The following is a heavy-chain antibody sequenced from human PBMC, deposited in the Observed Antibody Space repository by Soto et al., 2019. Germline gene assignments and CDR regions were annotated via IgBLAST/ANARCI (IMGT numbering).Heavy chain of an antibody. D-gene: IGHD2-2*01. J-gene: IGHJ4*01. CDR2: ISGSGGST. V-gene: IGHV3-23*01. Sequence: GGSLRLSCAASGFTFSSYAISWVRQAPGKGLEWVSAISGSGGSTYYADSVKGRFTISRDNSKNTLYLQMNSLRAEDTAVYYCAKDSYSSISIVRFDYWGHGTLVTVSA. CDR1: GFTFSSYA. CDR3: AKDSYSSISIVRFDY.